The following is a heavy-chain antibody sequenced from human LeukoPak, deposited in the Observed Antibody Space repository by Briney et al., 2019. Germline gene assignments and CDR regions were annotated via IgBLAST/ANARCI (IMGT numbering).Heavy chain of an antibody. CDR2: ISASNGNT. CDR3: ARDQRDGSGRSRSNYYFDY. D-gene: IGHD1-26*01. CDR1: RYTFANYG. J-gene: IGHJ4*02. V-gene: IGHV1-18*01. Sequence: VAAVKVSCKASRYTFANYGISWVRPAPRQGVEWMGWISASNGNTEYAQKFQGRVTMTRDTSTSTAYMELRSLRSDDTAVYYCARDQRDGSGRSRSNYYFDYWGQGTLVTVSS.